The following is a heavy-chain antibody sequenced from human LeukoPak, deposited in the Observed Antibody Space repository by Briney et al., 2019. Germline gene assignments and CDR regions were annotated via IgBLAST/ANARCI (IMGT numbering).Heavy chain of an antibody. V-gene: IGHV3-53*01. J-gene: IGHJ4*02. Sequence: GKSLRLSCAASGFTVSSNYMSWVRQAPGKGLEWVSVIYSGGSTYYADSVKGRFTISRDNSKNTLYLQMNSLRAEDTAVYYCARNPYGDFNSFDYWGQGTLVTVSS. CDR2: IYSGGST. D-gene: IGHD4-17*01. CDR1: GFTVSSNY. CDR3: ARNPYGDFNSFDY.